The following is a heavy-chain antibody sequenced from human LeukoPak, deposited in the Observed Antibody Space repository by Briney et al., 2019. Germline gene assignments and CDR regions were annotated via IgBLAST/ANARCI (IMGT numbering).Heavy chain of an antibody. J-gene: IGHJ4*02. CDR2: IKQDGSEK. D-gene: IGHD6-13*01. V-gene: IGHV3-7*03. Sequence: PGGSLRLSCAASGFTFSSYWMSWVRQAPGKGLEWVANIKQDGSEKYYVDSVKGRFTISRDNAKNSLYLQMNSLRAEDTALYYCARDMGSWDAYFDYWGQGTLVTVSS. CDR1: GFTFSSYW. CDR3: ARDMGSWDAYFDY.